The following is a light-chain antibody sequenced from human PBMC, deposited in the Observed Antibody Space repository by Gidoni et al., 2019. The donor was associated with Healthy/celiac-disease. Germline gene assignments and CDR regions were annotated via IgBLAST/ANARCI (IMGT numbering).Light chain of an antibody. CDR1: SSNIGAGYD. J-gene: IGLJ2*01. CDR3: QSYDSSLSGVV. V-gene: IGLV1-40*01. CDR2: GNS. Sequence: QSVLTQPPPVSVAPGQSVTISCTGSSSNIGAGYDVHWYQQLPGTAPKLLIPGNSNRPSGVPDRFSGSKSGTSASLAITGLQAEDEADYYCQSYDSSLSGVVFGGGTKLTVL.